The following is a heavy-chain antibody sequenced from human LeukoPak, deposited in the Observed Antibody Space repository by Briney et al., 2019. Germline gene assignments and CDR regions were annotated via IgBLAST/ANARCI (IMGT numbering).Heavy chain of an antibody. Sequence: GASVKVSCKASGYTFTSYDINWVRQATGQGLEWMGWMNPNSGNTGYAQKFQGRVTMTRNTSISTAYMELSSLRSEDTAVYYCARGGYYDILTGYRNWFDPWGQGTLVTVSS. V-gene: IGHV1-8*01. D-gene: IGHD3-9*01. CDR2: MNPNSGNT. J-gene: IGHJ5*02. CDR3: ARGGYYDILTGYRNWFDP. CDR1: GYTFTSYD.